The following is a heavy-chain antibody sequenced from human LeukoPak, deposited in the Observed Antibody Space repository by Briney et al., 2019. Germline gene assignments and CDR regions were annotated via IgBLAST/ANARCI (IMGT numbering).Heavy chain of an antibody. V-gene: IGHV3-74*03. D-gene: IGHD2-2*02. CDR1: GFTFSSYW. CDR3: ARDAGYCTSNRRYKDY. Sequence: GGSLRLSWAASGFTFSSYWMHWVRQAPGKGLVWVSHINSDGSSTTYADSVKGRFTISRDNAKNTLYLQMNSLRVEDTAVYYCARDAGYCTSNRRYKDYWGQGTLVTVSS. CDR2: INSDGSST. J-gene: IGHJ4*02.